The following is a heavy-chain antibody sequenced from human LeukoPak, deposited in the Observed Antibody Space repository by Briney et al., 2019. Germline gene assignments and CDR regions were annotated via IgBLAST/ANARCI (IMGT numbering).Heavy chain of an antibody. V-gene: IGHV4-39*07. CDR3: ARGGSSWRNWFDP. CDR2: IYYSGNT. D-gene: IGHD6-13*01. CDR1: GGSIGDTTYY. J-gene: IGHJ5*02. Sequence: SETLSLTCTVSGGSIGDTTYYWGWIRQPPGKGLEWIGSIYYSGNTYYNPSLKSRVTISVDTSKNQFSLKLSSVTAADTAVSYCARGGSSWRNWFDPWGQGTLVTVSS.